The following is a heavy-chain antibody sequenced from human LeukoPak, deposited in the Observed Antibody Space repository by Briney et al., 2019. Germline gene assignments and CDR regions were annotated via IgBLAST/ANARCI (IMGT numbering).Heavy chain of an antibody. J-gene: IGHJ5*02. V-gene: IGHV3-21*01. CDR3: ASRRGVYRDWFDP. CDR1: GFTFSDYS. D-gene: IGHD3-10*01. Sequence: GGSLRLSCAASGFTFSDYSMNWVRQAPGKGLEWVSSISSGSSYIYYADSVKGRFTISRDNANNSLYLQMNSLRAEDTAVYYYASRRGVYRDWFDPWGQGTLVTVSS. CDR2: ISSGSSYI.